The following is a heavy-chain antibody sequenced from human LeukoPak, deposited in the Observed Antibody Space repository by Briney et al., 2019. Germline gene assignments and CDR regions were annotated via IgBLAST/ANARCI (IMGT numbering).Heavy chain of an antibody. V-gene: IGHV1-18*01. Sequence: ASVKVSCKASGYTFTSYGISWVRQAPGQGLEWMGWISAYNGNTNYAQKLQGRVTMTTDTSTSTAYMELRSLRSDDTAVYYCARSSRGRYCSSTSCYLDYWGQGTLVTVSS. J-gene: IGHJ4*02. CDR3: ARSSRGRYCSSTSCYLDY. CDR1: GYTFTSYG. CDR2: ISAYNGNT. D-gene: IGHD2-2*01.